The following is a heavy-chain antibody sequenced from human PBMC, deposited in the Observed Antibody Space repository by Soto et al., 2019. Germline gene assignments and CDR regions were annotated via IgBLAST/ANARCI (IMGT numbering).Heavy chain of an antibody. CDR3: AKDVVVGATTGLGDYYYYYGMDV. CDR2: ISYDGSNK. D-gene: IGHD1-26*01. V-gene: IGHV3-30*18. Sequence: PGGSLRLSCAASGFTFSSYGMHWVSQAPGKGLEWVAVISYDGSNKYYADSVKGRFTISRDNSKNTLYLQMNSLRAEDTAVYYCAKDVVVGATTGLGDYYYYYGMDVWGQGTTVTVSS. CDR1: GFTFSSYG. J-gene: IGHJ6*02.